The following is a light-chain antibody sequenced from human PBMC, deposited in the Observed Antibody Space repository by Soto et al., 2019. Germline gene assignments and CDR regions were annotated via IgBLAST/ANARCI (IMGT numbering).Light chain of an antibody. Sequence: IVLTQSPDTPSLSPGERATLSCRASQSVRSERLAWYQQKPGQAPRLVIFDASFRATGFPLRFSGSGSGTDFTLTITRLEPEDFAVYYCQQYDILPITFGLGTRLEIK. CDR3: QQYDILPIT. CDR2: DAS. CDR1: QSVRSER. V-gene: IGKV3-20*01. J-gene: IGKJ5*01.